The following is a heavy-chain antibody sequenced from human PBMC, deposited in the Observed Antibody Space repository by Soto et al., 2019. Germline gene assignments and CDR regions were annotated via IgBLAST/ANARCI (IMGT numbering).Heavy chain of an antibody. CDR3: AKDITIFGVVSNWFDP. Sequence: HPGGSLRLSCAASGFTFSSYGMHWVRQAPGKGLEWVAVISYDGSNKYYADSVKGRFTISRDNSKNTLYLQMNSLRAEDTAVYYCAKDITIFGVVSNWFDPWGQGT. CDR2: ISYDGSNK. D-gene: IGHD3-3*01. J-gene: IGHJ5*02. CDR1: GFTFSSYG. V-gene: IGHV3-30*18.